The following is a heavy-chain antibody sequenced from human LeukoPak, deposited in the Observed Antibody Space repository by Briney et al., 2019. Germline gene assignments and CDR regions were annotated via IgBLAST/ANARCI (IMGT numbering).Heavy chain of an antibody. J-gene: IGHJ6*02. V-gene: IGHV1-58*01. Sequence: ASVKVSCKASGFTFTSSAVQWVRQARGQRLEWIGWIVVGSGNTNYAQKFQERVTTTRDMSTSTAYMELSSLRSEDTAVYYCAADVVVVAADFYYYYYGMDVWGQGTTVTVSS. CDR1: GFTFTSSA. CDR3: AADVVVVAADFYYYYYGMDV. CDR2: IVVGSGNT. D-gene: IGHD2-15*01.